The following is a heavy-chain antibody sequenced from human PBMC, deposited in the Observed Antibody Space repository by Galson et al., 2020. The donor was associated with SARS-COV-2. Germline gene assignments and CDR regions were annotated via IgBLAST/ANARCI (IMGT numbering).Heavy chain of an antibody. Sequence: PSETLSLTCSVSNDSIGSGGYYWSWIRQHPGKGLEWIGYIYYIGAAYYNPYLESRVTISVDTSKNQFSLKLRSVTSADTAIYFCARVTTWINLSYFFDYWGQGTLVTVSS. CDR1: NDSIGSGGYY. J-gene: IGHJ4*02. CDR3: ARVTTWINLSYFFDY. V-gene: IGHV4-31*03. D-gene: IGHD3-16*02. CDR2: IYYIGAA.